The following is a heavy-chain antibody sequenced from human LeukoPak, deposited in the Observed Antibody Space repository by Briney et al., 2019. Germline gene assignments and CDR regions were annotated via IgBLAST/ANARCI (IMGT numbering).Heavy chain of an antibody. CDR3: ASAPNKSGLRWFDP. CDR1: GGSISSRNYY. CDR2: IYYSGST. Sequence: SETLSLTCSVSGGSISSRNYYWGWIRQPPGKKLEWIGSIYYSGSTYYSPSLMSRVTISVDTSKNQFSLKLSSVTAADTAVYYCASAPNKSGLRWFDPWGQGTLVTVSS. V-gene: IGHV4-39*01. D-gene: IGHD1/OR15-1a*01. J-gene: IGHJ5*02.